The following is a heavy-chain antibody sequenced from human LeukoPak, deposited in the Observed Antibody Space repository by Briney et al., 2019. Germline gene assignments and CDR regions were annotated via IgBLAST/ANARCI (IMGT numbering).Heavy chain of an antibody. CDR3: ARGGDMVRGRMDV. J-gene: IGHJ6*02. V-gene: IGHV4-59*01. CDR1: GGSISSYY. D-gene: IGHD3-10*01. Sequence: SETLSLTCTVSGGSISSYYWSWTRQPPGKGLEWIGYIYYSGSTNYNPSLKSRVTISVDTSKNQFSLKLSSVTAADTAVYYCARGGDMVRGRMDVWGQGTTVTVSS. CDR2: IYYSGST.